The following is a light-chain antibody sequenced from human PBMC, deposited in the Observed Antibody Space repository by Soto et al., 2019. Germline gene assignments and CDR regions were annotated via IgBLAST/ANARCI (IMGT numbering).Light chain of an antibody. CDR3: QQYNYWPQT. CDR1: QSVGTN. CDR2: DAS. Sequence: ETVMTQSPATLSVSPGERATLSCRASQSVGTNLAWYQQKPGQAPRLLFYDASTGATGFPAGFSGSGSGTEFTLIISSLQSEDFAVYYCQQYNYWPQTFGQGTKVEIK. J-gene: IGKJ1*01. V-gene: IGKV3-15*01.